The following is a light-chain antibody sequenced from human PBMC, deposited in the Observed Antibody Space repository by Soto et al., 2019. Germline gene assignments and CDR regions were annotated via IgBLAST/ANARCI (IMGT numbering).Light chain of an antibody. CDR3: LQDYNYPWT. V-gene: IGKV1-6*01. CDR1: QGIRND. Sequence: AIQMTQSPSSLSASVGDRVTITCRAIQGIRNDLGWYQQKPGKAPKLLIYAASTLQSGVPSRFSGSGSGTGFTLTISSLQPEDCATYYCLQDYNYPWTFGQGTKVDIK. CDR2: AAS. J-gene: IGKJ1*01.